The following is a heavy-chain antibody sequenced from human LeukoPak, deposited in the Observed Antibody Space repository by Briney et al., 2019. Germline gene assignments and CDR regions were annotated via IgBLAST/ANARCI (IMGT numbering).Heavy chain of an antibody. CDR3: ARDPIGMYYFDY. Sequence: GRSLRLSCAASGFTFSSYGMHWVRQAPGKGLEWVSSISSSSSYIYYADSVKGRFTISRDNAKNSLYLQMNSLRAEDTAVYYCARDPIGMYYFDYWGQGTLVTVSS. D-gene: IGHD2/OR15-2a*01. CDR1: GFTFSSYG. CDR2: ISSSSSYI. V-gene: IGHV3-21*01. J-gene: IGHJ4*02.